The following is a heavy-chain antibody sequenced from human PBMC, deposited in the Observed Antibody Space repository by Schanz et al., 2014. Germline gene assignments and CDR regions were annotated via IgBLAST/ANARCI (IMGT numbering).Heavy chain of an antibody. Sequence: QVQLVESGGCVVQPGRSLRLSCAGSGFSFSDYGMHWVRQAPGRGLEWIGHIYYSGGTHYNPSLESRVTISIDMSKSQFSLTLSTVIAADTAIYFCARGAAAGIYNWFDPWGQGTQVIVSS. CDR3: ARGAAAGIYNWFDP. V-gene: IGHV4-59*01. CDR1: GFSFSDYG. J-gene: IGHJ5*02. D-gene: IGHD6-13*01. CDR2: IYYSGGT.